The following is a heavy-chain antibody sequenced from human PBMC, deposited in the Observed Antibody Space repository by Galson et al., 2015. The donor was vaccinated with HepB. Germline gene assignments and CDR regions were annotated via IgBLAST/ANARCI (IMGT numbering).Heavy chain of an antibody. D-gene: IGHD2-21*02. CDR2: IIPILGIA. V-gene: IGHV1-69*04. CDR1: GGTFSSYA. Sequence: SVKVSCKASGGTFSSYAISWVRQAPGQGLEWMGRIIPILGIANYAQKFQGRVTITADKSTSTAYMELSSLRSEDTAVYYCARDHKDIVVVTAIRGGDWFDPWGQGTLVTVSS. CDR3: ARDHKDIVVVTAIRGGDWFDP. J-gene: IGHJ5*02.